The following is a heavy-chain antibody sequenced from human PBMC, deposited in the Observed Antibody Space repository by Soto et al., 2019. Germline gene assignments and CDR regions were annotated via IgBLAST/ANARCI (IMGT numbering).Heavy chain of an antibody. J-gene: IGHJ4*02. V-gene: IGHV1-18*01. Sequence: GASVKVSCKASGNTLTNYGISWVRHAPGQGLEWMGWISTYNGGNTNYAQKLQGRVTMTTDTYTSTAYMELRSLTSDDTAVYYCARAKSLRVHVDYWGQGTLVTVSS. CDR2: ISTYNGGNT. CDR1: GNTLTNYG. CDR3: ARAKSLRVHVDY.